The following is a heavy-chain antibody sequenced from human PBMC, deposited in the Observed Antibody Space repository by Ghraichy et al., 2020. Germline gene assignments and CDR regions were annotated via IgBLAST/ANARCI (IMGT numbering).Heavy chain of an antibody. J-gene: IGHJ3*02. V-gene: IGHV3-30*02. CDR1: GFTFSSYG. Sequence: GGSLRLSCAASGFTFSSYGMHWVRQAPGKGLEWVAFIRYDGSNKYYADSVKGRFTISRDNSKNMLYLQMNSLRAEDTAVYYCAKGPDYGDYGAFDIWGQGTMVTVS. CDR2: IRYDGSNK. CDR3: AKGPDYGDYGAFDI. D-gene: IGHD4-17*01.